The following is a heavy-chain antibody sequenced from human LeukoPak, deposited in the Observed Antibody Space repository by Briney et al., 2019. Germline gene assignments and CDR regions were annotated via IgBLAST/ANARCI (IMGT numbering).Heavy chain of an antibody. D-gene: IGHD3-10*01. CDR2: ISSSGSTI. J-gene: IGHJ6*02. V-gene: IGHV3-48*04. CDR1: GFTFSSYA. CDR3: ARDPAYGSGTPYGMDV. Sequence: GGSLRLSCAASGFTFSSYAMSWVRQAPGKGLEWVSYISSSGSTIYYADSVKGRFTISRDNAKNSPYLQMNSLRAEDTAVYYCARDPAYGSGTPYGMDVWGQGTTVTVSS.